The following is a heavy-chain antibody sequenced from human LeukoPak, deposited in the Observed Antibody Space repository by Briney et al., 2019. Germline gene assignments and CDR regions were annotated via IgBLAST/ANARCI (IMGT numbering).Heavy chain of an antibody. CDR3: ARVVGAIYYYMDV. CDR1: GASISTSSYY. CDR2: FYYTGST. J-gene: IGHJ6*03. V-gene: IGHV4-39*07. D-gene: IGHD1-26*01. Sequence: SETLSLTCSVSGASISTSSYYWGWLRQPPGKGLEWVGSFYYTGSTYYKPSLKSRVTISVDTSKNQFSLKLSSVTAADTAVYYCARVVGAIYYYMDVWGKGATVTVSS.